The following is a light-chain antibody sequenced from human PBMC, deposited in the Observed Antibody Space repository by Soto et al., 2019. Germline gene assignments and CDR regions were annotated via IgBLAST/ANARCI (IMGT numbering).Light chain of an antibody. Sequence: QSALTQPTSVSGSPGQSITISCTGNHNDIGTYDYVSWYQQHPGRAPTLLIYEATKRPSGISDRFSGSKSGFTASLTISGLRAEDEAEYYCCSLEGSNALVVFGGGTKLTVL. CDR1: HNDIGTYDY. J-gene: IGLJ2*01. V-gene: IGLV2-23*01. CDR2: EAT. CDR3: CSLEGSNALVV.